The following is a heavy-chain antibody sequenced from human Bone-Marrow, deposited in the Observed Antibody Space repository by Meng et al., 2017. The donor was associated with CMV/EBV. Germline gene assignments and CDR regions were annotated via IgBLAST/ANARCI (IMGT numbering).Heavy chain of an antibody. V-gene: IGHV1-2*02. J-gene: IGHJ4*02. CDR1: GYIFTDFY. CDR3: ARAGNIVYDY. Sequence: KVSCKAYGYIFTDFYMHWVRQVTGQGLEWMGWFNPKNGDTHYAQNFQGRVTMTRDTSIRTAYMELSKLTSDDTAVYYCARAGNIVYDYWGQGSLVTVSS. CDR2: FNPKNGDT. D-gene: IGHD1-14*01.